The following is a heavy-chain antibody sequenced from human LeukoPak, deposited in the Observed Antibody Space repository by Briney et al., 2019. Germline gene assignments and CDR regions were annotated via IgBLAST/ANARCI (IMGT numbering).Heavy chain of an antibody. J-gene: IGHJ6*03. Sequence: TSGTLSLTCAVSGGSISSSNWWSWVRQPPGKGLEWIGEIYHSGSTNYNPSLKSRVTISVDKSKNQFSLKLSSVTAADTAVYYCARDHLGYYYYMDVWGKGTTVTVSS. CDR1: GGSISSSNW. CDR2: IYHSGST. CDR3: ARDHLGYYYYMDV. D-gene: IGHD3-10*01. V-gene: IGHV4-4*02.